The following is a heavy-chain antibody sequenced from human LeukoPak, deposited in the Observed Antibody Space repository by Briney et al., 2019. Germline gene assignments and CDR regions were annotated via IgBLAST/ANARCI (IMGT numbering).Heavy chain of an antibody. J-gene: IGHJ4*02. Sequence: PSETLSLTCTVSGASISSYYWNWIRQTPSNGLEWIASIYNGGNINYNPSLKSRVTISMDTSKSHFSLSLSSVTAADTAVYFCARASDIAVTGFDCGGQGLLVTVSA. V-gene: IGHV4-59*01. CDR1: GASISSYY. CDR3: ARASDIAVTGFDC. D-gene: IGHD6-19*01. CDR2: IYNGGNI.